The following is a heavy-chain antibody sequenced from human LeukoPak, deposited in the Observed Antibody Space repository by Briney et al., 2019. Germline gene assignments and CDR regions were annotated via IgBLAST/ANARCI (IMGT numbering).Heavy chain of an antibody. CDR3: VSFYETY. CDR2: INSDGSWT. J-gene: IGHJ4*02. D-gene: IGHD2/OR15-2a*01. V-gene: IGHV3-74*01. CDR1: GNYW. Sequence: QTGGSLRLSCAASGNYWMHRVRQAPGKGLVWVSHINSDGSWTSYADSVKGRFTISKDNAKNTVYLQMNSLRAEDTAVYYCVSFYETYWGRGTLVTVSS.